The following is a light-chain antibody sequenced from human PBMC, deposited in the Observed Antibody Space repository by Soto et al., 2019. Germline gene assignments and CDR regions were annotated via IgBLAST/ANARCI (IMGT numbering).Light chain of an antibody. CDR1: QGTSNY. CDR2: AAS. Sequence: DIQMPQSPSAMSASVGDRVTITCRASQGTSNYLACFQQKPGKVPQRLIYAASRLQSGVPSRFSGSGSGTAFTLTLSSLQHEDFATYYCIQHNRYPPVTFGPGTKLDIK. J-gene: IGKJ3*01. V-gene: IGKV1-17*03. CDR3: IQHNRYPPVT.